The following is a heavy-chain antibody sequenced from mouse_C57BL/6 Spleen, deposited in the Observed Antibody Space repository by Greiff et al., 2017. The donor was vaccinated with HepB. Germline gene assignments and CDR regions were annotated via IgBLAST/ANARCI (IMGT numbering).Heavy chain of an antibody. CDR1: GYTFTSYW. CDR3: ARPLITPVVDY. CDR2: IHPNSGST. J-gene: IGHJ2*01. Sequence: QVQLQQPGAELVKPGASVKLSCKASGYTFTSYWMHWVKQRPGQGLEWIGMIHPNSGSTNYNEKFKSKATLTVDKSSSTAYMQLSSLTSEDSAVYYCARPLITPVVDYWGQGTTLTVSS. D-gene: IGHD1-1*01. V-gene: IGHV1-64*01.